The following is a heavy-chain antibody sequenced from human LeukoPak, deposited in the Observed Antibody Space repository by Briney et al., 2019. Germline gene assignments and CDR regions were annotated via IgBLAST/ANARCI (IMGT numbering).Heavy chain of an antibody. CDR3: ARGDSSGYYDWLDP. CDR2: INPNSGGT. Sequence: ASVKVSCKASGYTFTGYYMHWVRQAPGQGLEWMGWINPNSGGTNYAQKFQGWVTMTRDTSISTAYMELSRLRSDDTAVYYCARGDSSGYYDWLDPWGQGTLVTVSS. V-gene: IGHV1-2*04. D-gene: IGHD3-22*01. J-gene: IGHJ5*02. CDR1: GYTFTGYY.